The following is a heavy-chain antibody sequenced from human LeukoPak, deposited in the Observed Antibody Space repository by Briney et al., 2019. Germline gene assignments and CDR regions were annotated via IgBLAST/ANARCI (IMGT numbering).Heavy chain of an antibody. V-gene: IGHV4-34*01. CDR3: AHDGFATGGSTAIGY. Sequence: SETLSLTCAFYGGSFSAYYWSWIRQPPGKGLEWIGEINHSGSTNYNPSLKSRVPMPVDTSKNQFSLKLTSVTAADTAVYYCAHDGFATGGSTAIGYWGQGTLVTASS. CDR1: GGSFSAYY. J-gene: IGHJ4*02. D-gene: IGHD5-18*01. CDR2: INHSGST.